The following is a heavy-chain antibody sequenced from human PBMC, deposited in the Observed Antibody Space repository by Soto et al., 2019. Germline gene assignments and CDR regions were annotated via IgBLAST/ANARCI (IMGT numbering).Heavy chain of an antibody. CDR2: IYYSGST. CDR1: GGSISPYY. V-gene: IGHV4-59*01. J-gene: IGHJ4*02. CDR3: ARDIGGYYDSSSYAN. D-gene: IGHD3-22*01. Sequence: PSETLSLTCTVSGGSISPYYWSWIRQPPGRGLEWIGYIYYSGSTNYNPSLKSRVTISVDTSKNQFSLKLSSVTAVDTAVYYCARDIGGYYDSSSYANWGQGTLVTVSS.